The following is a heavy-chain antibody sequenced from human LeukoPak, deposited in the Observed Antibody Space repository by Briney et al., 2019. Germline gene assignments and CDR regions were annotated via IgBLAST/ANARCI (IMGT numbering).Heavy chain of an antibody. V-gene: IGHV5-51*01. Sequence: GESLKISCEGPGYSLTSYWIGWVRQMPGKGLEWMGFIYPGDSHTTYSPSFQGQVTISADKSIDTAYIHWSSLKASDTAIYYCARKLAYCGSYCYDFDYWGQGTLVTVSS. CDR1: GYSLTSYW. CDR3: ARKLAYCGSYCYDFDY. CDR2: IYPGDSHT. J-gene: IGHJ4*02. D-gene: IGHD2-21*02.